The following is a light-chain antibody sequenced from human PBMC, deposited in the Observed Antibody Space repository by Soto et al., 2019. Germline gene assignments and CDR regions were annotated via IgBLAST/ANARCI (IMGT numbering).Light chain of an antibody. V-gene: IGKV1-8*01. CDR2: AAS. J-gene: IGKJ4*01. CDR1: QGISSY. CDR3: QQYYSYPLT. Sequence: AIRMTQSPSSLSASTGARVTITCRASQGISSYLAWYQQKPGKGPKLLIYAASTLQSGVPSRFSGSGSGTDFTLTISCLQSEDFATYYCQQYYSYPLTFGGGTKVEIK.